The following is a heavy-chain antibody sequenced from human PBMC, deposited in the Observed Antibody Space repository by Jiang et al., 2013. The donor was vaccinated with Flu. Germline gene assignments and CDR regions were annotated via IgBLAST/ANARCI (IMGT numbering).Heavy chain of an antibody. J-gene: IGHJ6*02. Sequence: GAEVKKPGASMKVSCKASGYTFSSYDINWVRQATGQGLEWMGWMNPNSGNAHYAQKFQGRITMTRSTSISTAYMELSSLRSEDTAVYYCARGQVAAMGDYYYYGMDVWGQGTTVTVSS. V-gene: IGHV1-8*01. CDR2: MNPNSGNA. D-gene: IGHD5-18*01. CDR3: ARGQVAAMGDYYYYGMDV. CDR1: GYTFSSYD.